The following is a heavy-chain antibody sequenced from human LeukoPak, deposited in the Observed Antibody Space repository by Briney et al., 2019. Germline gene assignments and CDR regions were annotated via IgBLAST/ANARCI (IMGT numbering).Heavy chain of an antibody. D-gene: IGHD3-3*01. V-gene: IGHV4-38-2*02. Sequence: SETLSLTCSVSGFPISSGYYWGWIRQPPGKGLEWIGSMYHSGTTYHNPSLKSRITMSVDTSKNQFSLKLNSVTAADTAVYYCARDRRFLGWLITPYWYFDLWGRGTLVAVSS. CDR1: GFPISSGYY. CDR2: MYHSGTT. CDR3: ARDRRFLGWLITPYWYFDL. J-gene: IGHJ2*01.